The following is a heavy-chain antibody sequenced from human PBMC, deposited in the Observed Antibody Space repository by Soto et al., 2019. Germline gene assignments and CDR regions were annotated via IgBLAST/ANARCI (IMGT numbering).Heavy chain of an antibody. CDR2: IYSGGST. D-gene: IGHD2-2*01. Sequence: GGSLRLSCAASGFTVSSNYMSWVRQAPGKGLEWVSVIYSGGSTYYADSVEGRFTISRDNSKNTLYLQMNSLRAEDTAVYYCASNKDIVVVPAAMTHYYYYMDVWGKGTTVTVSS. CDR1: GFTVSSNY. J-gene: IGHJ6*03. CDR3: ASNKDIVVVPAAMTHYYYYMDV. V-gene: IGHV3-66*01.